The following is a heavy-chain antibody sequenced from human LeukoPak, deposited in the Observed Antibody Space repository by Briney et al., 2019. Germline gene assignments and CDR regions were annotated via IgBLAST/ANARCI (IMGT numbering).Heavy chain of an antibody. CDR3: AKDRATMIVENSFFDY. CDR2: ISGSGGST. V-gene: IGHV3-23*01. Sequence: GGSLRLSCAASGFTFSSYATSWVRQAPGKGLEWVSAISGSGGSTYYADSVKGRFTISRDNSKNTLYLQMNSLRAEDTAVYYCAKDRATMIVENSFFDYWGQGTLVTVSS. CDR1: GFTFSSYA. D-gene: IGHD3-22*01. J-gene: IGHJ4*02.